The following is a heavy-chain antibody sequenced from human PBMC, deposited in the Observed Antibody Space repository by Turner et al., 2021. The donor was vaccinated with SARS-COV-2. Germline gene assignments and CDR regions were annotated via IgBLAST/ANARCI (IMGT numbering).Heavy chain of an antibody. J-gene: IGHJ5*02. CDR3: ARPNTYYYGSGDSHGRSHNWFDP. D-gene: IGHD3-10*01. Sequence: QLQLQDSGPGLVQPSETLSLPCTFSGGSISSTSYYWGWIRQPPGKGLEWIGNIYYSGSTYYNPSLKSRVTISVDTSKNQFSLKLSSVTAADTAVYYCARPNTYYYGSGDSHGRSHNWFDPWGQGTLVTVSS. CDR1: GGSISSTSYY. CDR2: IYYSGST. V-gene: IGHV4-39*01.